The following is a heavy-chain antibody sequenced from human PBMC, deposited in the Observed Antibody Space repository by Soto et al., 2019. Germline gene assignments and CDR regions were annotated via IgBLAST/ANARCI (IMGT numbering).Heavy chain of an antibody. Sequence: QVQLVQSGAEVKKPGASVKVSCKASGYTFTSYDINWVRQATGQGLEWMGWMNPNSGNTGYAQKFQGIVPMTRNNSISTDYMELSSMRSEDTAVYYCAREEGVWLGPGFYYYYYMDVWGKGTTVTVSS. V-gene: IGHV1-8*01. CDR3: AREEGVWLGPGFYYYYYMDV. J-gene: IGHJ6*03. D-gene: IGHD3-10*01. CDR1: GYTFTSYD. CDR2: MNPNSGNT.